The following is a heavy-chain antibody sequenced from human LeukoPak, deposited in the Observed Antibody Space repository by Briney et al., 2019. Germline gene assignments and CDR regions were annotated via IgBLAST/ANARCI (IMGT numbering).Heavy chain of an antibody. V-gene: IGHV5-51*01. Sequence: GESLRISFKASGXSFSSYWIGWVRQIPGKGLEWMGVIYPDDSDTRYSPSFQGQVTISADKSISTAYLQWSSLKASDTAIYFCARRKLAASAPFFAFDIWGQGTMVTVSS. CDR3: ARRKLAASAPFFAFDI. J-gene: IGHJ3*02. CDR2: IYPDDSDT. CDR1: GXSFSSYW. D-gene: IGHD6-6*01.